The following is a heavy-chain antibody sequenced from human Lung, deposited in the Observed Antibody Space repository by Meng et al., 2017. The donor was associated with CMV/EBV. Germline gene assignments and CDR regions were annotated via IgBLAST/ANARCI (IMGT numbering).Heavy chain of an antibody. CDR1: GLSTYG. Sequence: QGQWVGAGGCVCQPGGSLVLCCGASGLSTYGMHWVRQVPGKGLEWVAFIWFDGSSKYYADSVKGRFSISRGNSKNTLYLQMNSLRPEDTGVYYCAKDGKSGGYFDYWGQGTLVTVSS. V-gene: IGHV3-30*02. CDR3: AKDGKSGGYFDY. D-gene: IGHD1-1*01. J-gene: IGHJ4*02. CDR2: IWFDGSSK.